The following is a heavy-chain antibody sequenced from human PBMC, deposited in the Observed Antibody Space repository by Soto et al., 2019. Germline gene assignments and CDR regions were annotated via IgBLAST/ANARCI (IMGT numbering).Heavy chain of an antibody. CDR2: MNPNSGNT. Sequence: SSVKVSCKASGYTFTSYDINWVRQATGQGLEWMGWMNPNSGNTGYAQKFQGRVTMTRNTSISTAYMELSSLRSEDTAVYYCARSKPNWGDAFDIWGQGTMVTVSS. CDR1: GYTFTSYD. D-gene: IGHD7-27*01. V-gene: IGHV1-8*01. CDR3: ARSKPNWGDAFDI. J-gene: IGHJ3*02.